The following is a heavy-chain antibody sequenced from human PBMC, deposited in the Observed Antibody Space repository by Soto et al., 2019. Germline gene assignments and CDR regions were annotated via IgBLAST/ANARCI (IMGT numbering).Heavy chain of an antibody. V-gene: IGHV3-23*01. CDR1: GLTFFSYA. Sequence: PGGSLRLSCVASGLTFFSYAMIWVRQAPGKGLEWVSTISGSGGSTFYADSVKGRFTISRDNSKNTLYLQMNNLRADDTAVYYCAKPSVTSCCCYFDYWGKGTLGTVSS. D-gene: IGHD2-2*01. J-gene: IGHJ4*02. CDR2: ISGSGGST. CDR3: AKPSVTSCCCYFDY.